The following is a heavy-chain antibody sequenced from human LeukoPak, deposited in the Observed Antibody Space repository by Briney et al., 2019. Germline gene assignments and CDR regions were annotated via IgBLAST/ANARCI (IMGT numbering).Heavy chain of an antibody. Sequence: SETLSLTCTVSGGSISSYYWSWIRQPPGKGLEWIGEINHSGSTNYNPSLKSRVTISVDTSKNQFSLKLSSVTAADTAVYYCARLAGYSGTWYPVGAFDIWGQGTMVTVSS. V-gene: IGHV4-34*01. CDR2: INHSGST. D-gene: IGHD6-13*01. CDR1: GGSISSYY. CDR3: ARLAGYSGTWYPVGAFDI. J-gene: IGHJ3*02.